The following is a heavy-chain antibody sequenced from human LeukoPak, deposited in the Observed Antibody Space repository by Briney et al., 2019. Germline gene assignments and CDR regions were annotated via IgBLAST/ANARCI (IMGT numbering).Heavy chain of an antibody. CDR2: LYDSGST. D-gene: IGHD3-3*01. J-gene: IGHJ3*02. Sequence: SQTLSLTCTVSGGSISSYYWSWVRQPPGKGLEWIGCLYDSGSTNYNPSLQSRVSISLDTSKNQFSLKLSSVTAADTAVYYCARGPYYDFWSGTHAFDIWGQGTMVTVSS. V-gene: IGHV4-59*08. CDR3: ARGPYYDFWSGTHAFDI. CDR1: GGSISSYY.